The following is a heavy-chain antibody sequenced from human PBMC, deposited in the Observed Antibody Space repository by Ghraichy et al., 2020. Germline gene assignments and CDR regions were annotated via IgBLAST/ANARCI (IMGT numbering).Heavy chain of an antibody. D-gene: IGHD1-1*01. CDR3: ARVVFSNNWTPVHWFDP. CDR1: GGSFSDYD. J-gene: IGHJ5*02. Sequence: SETLSLTCAVYGGSFSDYDWTWIRQHPGKGQEWIGEINDSGSIDYNASLKSRVSISLDTSKNQFSLKLSSVTAADTAVYFCARVVFSNNWTPVHWFDPWGQRTLVIVSS. CDR2: INDSGSI. V-gene: IGHV4-34*01.